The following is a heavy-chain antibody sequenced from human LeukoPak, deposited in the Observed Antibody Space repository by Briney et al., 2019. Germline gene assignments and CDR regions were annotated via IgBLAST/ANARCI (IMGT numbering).Heavy chain of an antibody. D-gene: IGHD6-19*01. CDR1: GYTFTSYY. CDR2: INPSGGST. Sequence: ASVKVSCKASGYTFTSYYMHWVRQAPGQGLEWMGIINPSGGSTSYARKFQGRVTMTRDMSTSTVYMELSSLRSEDTAVYYCAREEEQWLESRIRNWFDPWGQGTLVTVSS. CDR3: AREEEQWLESRIRNWFDP. J-gene: IGHJ5*02. V-gene: IGHV1-46*01.